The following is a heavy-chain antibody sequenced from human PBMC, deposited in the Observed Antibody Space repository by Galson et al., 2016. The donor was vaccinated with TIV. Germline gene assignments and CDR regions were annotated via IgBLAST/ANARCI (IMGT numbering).Heavy chain of an antibody. CDR1: GFTFSSYA. J-gene: IGHJ6*02. Sequence: SLRLSCAASGFTFSSYAMSWVRQAPGKVLEWVSAISASVGSTYYADSVKGRFTISRDNSKKTVYMQMNSLRAEDTAVYYCAKVPSSGFYYYYGMDVWGQETTVTVSS. CDR3: AKVPSSGFYYYYGMDV. D-gene: IGHD3-22*01. CDR2: ISASVGST. V-gene: IGHV3-23*01.